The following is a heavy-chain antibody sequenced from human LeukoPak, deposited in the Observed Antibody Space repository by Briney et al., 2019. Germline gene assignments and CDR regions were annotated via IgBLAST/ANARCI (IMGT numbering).Heavy chain of an antibody. CDR1: GFTFSSYA. Sequence: GGSLRLSCAASGFTFSSYAMSWVRQAPGKGLEWVSAISGSGGSTYYADSVKGRFTISRDNSKNTLYLQMNSLRAEDTAVYYCAKGVGYPQGYYYYYMDVWGKGTTVTVSS. D-gene: IGHD1-1*01. CDR3: AKGVGYPQGYYYYYMDV. V-gene: IGHV3-23*01. CDR2: ISGSGGST. J-gene: IGHJ6*03.